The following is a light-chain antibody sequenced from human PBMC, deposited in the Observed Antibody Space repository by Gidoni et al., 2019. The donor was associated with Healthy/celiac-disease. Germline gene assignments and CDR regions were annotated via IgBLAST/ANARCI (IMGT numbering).Light chain of an antibody. J-gene: IGKJ2*01. CDR2: GAS. V-gene: IGKV3-20*01. Sequence: DIVFTHSPGTLSLSPGQRATLSCRASQSVSSSYLAWYQQKPGKAPRLLIYGASSRATGIPDRFSGSGSGTDFTLTISRLEPEDFAVYYCQQYGSALYTFGQGTKLEIK. CDR3: QQYGSALYT. CDR1: QSVSSSY.